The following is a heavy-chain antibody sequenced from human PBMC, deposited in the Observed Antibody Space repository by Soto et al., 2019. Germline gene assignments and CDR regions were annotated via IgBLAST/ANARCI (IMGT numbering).Heavy chain of an antibody. J-gene: IGHJ3*02. CDR2: ISSNSSNI. CDR1: GFTFSIFS. V-gene: IGHV3-48*01. D-gene: IGHD3-22*01. CDR3: ARVALYDRYAFDI. Sequence: PGRSLRLSCAASGFTFSIFSMNWVRQAPGKGLEWISYISSNSSNIYYADSVKGRFTISRDNSKNTLYLQMNSLRAEDTAVYYYARVALYDRYAFDIWGQGTMVTVSS.